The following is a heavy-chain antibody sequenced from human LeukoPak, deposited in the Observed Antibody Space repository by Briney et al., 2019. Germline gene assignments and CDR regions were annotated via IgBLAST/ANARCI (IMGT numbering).Heavy chain of an antibody. Sequence: ASVKVSCKASGYTFTGYYMHWVRQAPGQGLEWMGWINPNSGGTNYAQKFQGRVTMTRDTSITTAYMERSRLRSDDTAVYYCARPYDRALGAFDIWGQGTMVTVSS. CDR3: ARPYDRALGAFDI. D-gene: IGHD3-22*01. CDR1: GYTFTGYY. CDR2: INPNSGGT. J-gene: IGHJ3*02. V-gene: IGHV1-2*02.